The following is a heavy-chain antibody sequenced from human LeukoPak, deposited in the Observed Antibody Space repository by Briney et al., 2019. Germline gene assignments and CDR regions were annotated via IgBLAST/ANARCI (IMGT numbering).Heavy chain of an antibody. CDR2: ISHTGTTM. J-gene: IGHJ4*02. V-gene: IGHV3-11*01. CDR3: AKLQTAVVPAATLGFDS. Sequence: PGGSLRLSCAASGFTFSDHYMSWIRQAPGKGLEWVSYISHTGTTMYYADSVKGRFTLSRDNARNSLYLRMNSLRAEDTAIYYCAKLQTAVVPAATLGFDSWGQGTLVTVSS. D-gene: IGHD2-2*01. CDR1: GFTFSDHY.